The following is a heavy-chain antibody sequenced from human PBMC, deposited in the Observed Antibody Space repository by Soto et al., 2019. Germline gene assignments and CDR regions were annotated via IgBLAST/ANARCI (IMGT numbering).Heavy chain of an antibody. V-gene: IGHV3-30*09. CDR1: GFTLRSDA. CDR3: VRESGSGGYAFDI. J-gene: IGHJ3*02. CDR2: ISHDGNNE. Sequence: QVQLVESGGGVVQPGRSLRLSCAASGFTLRSDAMHWVRQAPGKGLEWVAGISHDGNNEYYADSVKGRFAISRDTSKNTLCLQMNSLTAEDTAVFYCVRESGSGGYAFDIWGQGAIVTVSS. D-gene: IGHD2-15*01.